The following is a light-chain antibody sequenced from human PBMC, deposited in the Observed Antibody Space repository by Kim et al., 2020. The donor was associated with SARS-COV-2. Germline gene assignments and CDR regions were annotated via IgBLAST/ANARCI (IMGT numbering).Light chain of an antibody. CDR3: ATWDDSLYGRV. J-gene: IGLJ3*02. V-gene: IGLV1-44*01. Sequence: GQRVIISCSGSSSSIGDNPVSWYQQFPGTAPKLLIYGDDQRPSGVPDRFSASKSGTSASLAISGLQSGDDADYFCATWDDSLYGRVFGGGTRLTVL. CDR1: SSSIGDNP. CDR2: GDD.